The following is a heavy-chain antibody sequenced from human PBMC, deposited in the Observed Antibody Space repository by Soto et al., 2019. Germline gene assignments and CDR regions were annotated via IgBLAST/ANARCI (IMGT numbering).Heavy chain of an antibody. CDR2: IWYDGSNK. CDR1: GFTFSSYG. J-gene: IGHJ3*02. D-gene: IGHD6-19*01. V-gene: IGHV3-33*01. Sequence: QVQLVESGGGVVQPGRSLRLSCAASGFTFSSYGMHWVRQAPGKGLEWVAVIWYDGSNKYYADSVKGRFTISRDNSKKPLYLKMNSLRAEDTAVYYCARDEWQWLVLYAFDIWGQGTMVTVSS. CDR3: ARDEWQWLVLYAFDI.